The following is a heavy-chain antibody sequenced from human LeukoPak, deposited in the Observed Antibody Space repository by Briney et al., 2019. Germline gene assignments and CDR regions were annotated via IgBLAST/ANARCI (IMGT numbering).Heavy chain of an antibody. J-gene: IGHJ5*02. Sequence: SETLSLTCSVSGYSISSGYYWDWIRQPPGKGLEWIGQIYHSGRTYYNPSLKSRGATLVDTSTTQFPLKLTSVTAADTAVYYCARAETCSGDFCYFDAWGQGTLVTVSS. CDR3: ARAETCSGDFCYFDA. V-gene: IGHV4-38-2*02. CDR2: IYHSGRT. D-gene: IGHD2-21*02. CDR1: GYSISSGYY.